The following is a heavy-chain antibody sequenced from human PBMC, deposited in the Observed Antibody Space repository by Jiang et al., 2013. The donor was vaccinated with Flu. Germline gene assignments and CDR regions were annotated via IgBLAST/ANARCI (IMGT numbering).Heavy chain of an antibody. CDR1: GDSVSSNSVA. CDR2: TYYRSKWCN. V-gene: IGHV6-1*01. D-gene: IGHD5-24*01. J-gene: IGHJ2*01. CDR3: ARGDGYNSRCFDL. Sequence: QTLSLTCAISGDSVSSNSVAWHWIRQSPSRGLEWLGRTYYRSKWCNDYAVSVKSRITINPDTSKNHFSLQLNSVTPEDTGVYYCARGDGYNSRCFDLWGRGTLVTVSS.